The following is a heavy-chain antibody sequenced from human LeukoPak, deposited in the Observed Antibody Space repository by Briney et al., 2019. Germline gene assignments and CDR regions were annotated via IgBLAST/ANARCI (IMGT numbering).Heavy chain of an antibody. CDR3: ARLYPMS. CDR1: GFTVSGNA. CDR2: IYSGGTT. J-gene: IGHJ4*02. V-gene: IGHV3-66*04. Sequence: GGSLRLSCAASGFTVSGNAMYWVRQAPGKGLEWVSVIYSGGTTYYADSVKGRFTISRDTSKNTLYLQMNSLRAEDTAVYYCARLYPMSWGQGTLVTVSS.